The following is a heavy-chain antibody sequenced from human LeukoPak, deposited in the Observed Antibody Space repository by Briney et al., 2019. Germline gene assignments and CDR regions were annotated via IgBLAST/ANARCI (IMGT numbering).Heavy chain of an antibody. D-gene: IGHD6-13*01. CDR2: INPSGGST. CDR1: GGTFSSYA. Sequence: ASVKVSCKASGGTFSSYAISWVRQAPGQGLEWMGIINPSGGSTSYAQKFQGRVTMTRDMSTSTVYMELSSLRSEDTAVYYCARAGYSSSWYRGYYMDVWGKGTTVTVSS. CDR3: ARAGYSSSWYRGYYMDV. J-gene: IGHJ6*03. V-gene: IGHV1-46*01.